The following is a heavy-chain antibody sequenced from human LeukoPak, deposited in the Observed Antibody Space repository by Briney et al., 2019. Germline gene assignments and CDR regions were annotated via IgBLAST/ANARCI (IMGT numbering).Heavy chain of an antibody. V-gene: IGHV3-48*03. J-gene: IGHJ6*02. D-gene: IGHD6-6*01. CDR2: ISSSGSTI. Sequence: GGSLSLSCAASGFTFSNYEMNWVRQAAGKGLEWVSYISSSGSTIYYADSVKGRFTISRDNAKNSLYLQMNSLRAEDTAVYFCPRVYSSSSGKGMDVWGQGTTVTVSS. CDR1: GFTFSNYE. CDR3: PRVYSSSSGKGMDV.